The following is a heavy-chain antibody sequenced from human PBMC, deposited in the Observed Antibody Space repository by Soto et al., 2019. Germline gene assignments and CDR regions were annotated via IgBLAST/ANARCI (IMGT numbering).Heavy chain of an antibody. D-gene: IGHD6-13*01. V-gene: IGHV4-39*01. CDR1: GGSVSSSSYY. CDR2: TYYSAGT. Sequence: KTSETLSLTCNVSGGSVSSSSYYWGWIRQAPGKGLEWIVSTYYSAGTYYNPSLKGRITTSMDASKNQFSLTVTSVTAADTAIYYCARHASRGYSSSWYFEDWGQGTPVTVSS. CDR3: ARHASRGYSSSWYFED. J-gene: IGHJ4*02.